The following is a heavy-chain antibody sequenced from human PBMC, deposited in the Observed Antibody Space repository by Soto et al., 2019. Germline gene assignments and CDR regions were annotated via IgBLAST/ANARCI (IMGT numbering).Heavy chain of an antibody. D-gene: IGHD3-3*01. V-gene: IGHV1-46*01. Sequence: ASVKVSCKASGYTFTSYYMHWVRQAPGQGLEWMGIINPSGGSTSYAQKFQGRVTMTRDTSTSTVYMELSSLRSEDTAVYYCARGITIFGVVIMRLFDYWGQGTLVTVSS. CDR1: GYTFTSYY. J-gene: IGHJ4*02. CDR3: ARGITIFGVVIMRLFDY. CDR2: INPSGGST.